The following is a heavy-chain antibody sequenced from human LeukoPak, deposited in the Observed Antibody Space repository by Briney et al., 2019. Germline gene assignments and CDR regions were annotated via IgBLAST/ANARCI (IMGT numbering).Heavy chain of an antibody. V-gene: IGHV4-59*01. J-gene: IGHJ4*02. D-gene: IGHD6-13*01. CDR1: GASISTYY. CDR2: IYYSGST. CDR3: ASGSSSWANY. Sequence: PSETLSLTCTVSGASISTYYWSWIRQPAGKGLEWIGYIYYSGSTNYNPSLKDRVTISVDTSKNHFSLKLSSVTAADTAVYYCASGSSSWANYWGQGTLVTVSS.